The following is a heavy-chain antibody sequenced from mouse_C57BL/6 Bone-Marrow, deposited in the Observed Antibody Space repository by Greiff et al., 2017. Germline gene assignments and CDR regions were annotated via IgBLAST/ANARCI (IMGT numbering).Heavy chain of an antibody. J-gene: IGHJ4*01. CDR1: GFTFSSHG. V-gene: IGHV5-6*01. CDR2: ISSGGSYT. CDR3: ARDNYYGSSRYALDY. Sequence: EVNVVESGGDLVKPGGSLKLSCAASGFTFSSHGMSWVRQTPDKRLEWVATISSGGSYTYYPDSVKGRFTISRDNAKNTLYLQMSSLKSEDTAMYCGARDNYYGSSRYALDYWGQGTSVTVSS. D-gene: IGHD1-1*01.